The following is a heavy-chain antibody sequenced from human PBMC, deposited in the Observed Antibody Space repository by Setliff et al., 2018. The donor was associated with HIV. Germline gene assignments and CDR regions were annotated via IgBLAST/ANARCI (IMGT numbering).Heavy chain of an antibody. CDR3: ARVGLLWFGEPDWFDP. Sequence: LSLTCTVSGGSISSYYWSWIRQPPGKGLEWIGYIYYSGSTNYNPSLKSRVTISVDTSKNQFSLKLSSVTAADTAVYYCARVGLLWFGEPDWFDPWGQGTLVTVSS. J-gene: IGHJ5*02. CDR1: GGSISSYY. D-gene: IGHD3-10*01. V-gene: IGHV4-59*01. CDR2: IYYSGST.